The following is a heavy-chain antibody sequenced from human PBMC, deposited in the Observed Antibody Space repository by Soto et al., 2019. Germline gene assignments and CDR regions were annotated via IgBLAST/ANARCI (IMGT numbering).Heavy chain of an antibody. CDR1: GFTFSSHG. Sequence: QVQLVESGGGVVQPGRSLRVSCAASGFTFSSHGMHWVRQAPGKGLEWVAVLWYDGSNKYYGEYVKGRFIISRDNSKNTVDLQMNSLRAEDTAIYYCARWGPDKVLDYWGQGTLVTVSS. CDR3: ARWGPDKVLDY. V-gene: IGHV3-33*01. D-gene: IGHD3-16*01. CDR2: LWYDGSNK. J-gene: IGHJ4*02.